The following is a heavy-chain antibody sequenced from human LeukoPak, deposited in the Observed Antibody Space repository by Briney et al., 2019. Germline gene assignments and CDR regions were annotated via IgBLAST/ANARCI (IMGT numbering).Heavy chain of an antibody. CDR3: ARESAGTYYFDY. Sequence: SQTLSLTCAISGDSVSSNSAAWNWNRQSPSRGLEWLGRTYYRSKWYNNYALSVKSRMTVNPDTSKNQISLQLNSVTPEDTAVYYCARESAGTYYFDYWGQGALVTVSS. J-gene: IGHJ4*02. D-gene: IGHD6-19*01. V-gene: IGHV6-1*01. CDR1: GDSVSSNSAA. CDR2: TYYRSKWYN.